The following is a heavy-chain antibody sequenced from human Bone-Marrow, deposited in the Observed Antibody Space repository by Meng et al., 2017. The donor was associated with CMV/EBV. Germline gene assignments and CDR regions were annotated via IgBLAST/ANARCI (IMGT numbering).Heavy chain of an antibody. V-gene: IGHV3-30*02. CDR2: IRYDGSNK. CDR1: GFTFNNYA. Sequence: GGSLRLSCVASGFTFNNYAIHWVRQAPGKGLEWVAFIRYDGSNKYYADSVKGRFTISRDNSKNTLYLQMNSLRAEDTAVYYCASIVGAAGYYFRVPHDYWGQGTLVTVSS. D-gene: IGHD1-26*01. J-gene: IGHJ4*02. CDR3: ASIVGAAGYYFRVPHDY.